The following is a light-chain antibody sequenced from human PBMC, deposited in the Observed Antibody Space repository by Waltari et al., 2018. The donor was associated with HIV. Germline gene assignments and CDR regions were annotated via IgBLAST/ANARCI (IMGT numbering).Light chain of an antibody. CDR3: AAWDDSLNGVL. Sequence: QSVLTQPPSASGTPGQRVTISCSGSSSNIGSNTVNWYQQLPGTAPKLLIYSNTRRPSWAPDRFSGSKSGTSASLDISVLHSEDEADYYCAAWDDSLNGVLFGGGTKLTVL. J-gene: IGLJ2*01. V-gene: IGLV1-44*01. CDR1: SSNIGSNT. CDR2: SNT.